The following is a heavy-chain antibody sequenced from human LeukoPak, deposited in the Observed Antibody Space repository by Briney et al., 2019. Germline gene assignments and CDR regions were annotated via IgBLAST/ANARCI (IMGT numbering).Heavy chain of an antibody. CDR3: AKGDDDYGEINWFDP. J-gene: IGHJ5*02. Sequence: GGSLRLSCAASGFTFSSYGMSWVRQAPGKGLEWVSAISGSGGSTYYADSVKGRFTISRDNSKNTLYLQMNSLRAEDTAVYYCAKGDDDYGEINWFDPWGQGTLVTVSS. CDR2: ISGSGGST. V-gene: IGHV3-23*01. D-gene: IGHD4-17*01. CDR1: GFTFSSYG.